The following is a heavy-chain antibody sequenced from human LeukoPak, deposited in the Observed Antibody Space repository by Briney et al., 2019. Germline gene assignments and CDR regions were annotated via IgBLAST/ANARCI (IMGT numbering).Heavy chain of an antibody. D-gene: IGHD2-15*01. Sequence: GGSLRLSCAASGFTFDDYGMSWVRQAPGKGLEWVSGINWNGGSTGYADSVKGRFTISRDNAKNSLYLQMNSLRAEDTALYYCARDATGYCSGGSCYDLDYWGQGTLVTVSS. CDR1: GFTFDDYG. J-gene: IGHJ4*02. CDR3: ARDATGYCSGGSCYDLDY. V-gene: IGHV3-20*04. CDR2: INWNGGST.